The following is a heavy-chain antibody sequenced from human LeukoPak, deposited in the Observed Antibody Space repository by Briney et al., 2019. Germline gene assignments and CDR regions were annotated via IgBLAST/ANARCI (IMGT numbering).Heavy chain of an antibody. CDR3: ARVYDILPLSNWFDP. V-gene: IGHV4-59*01. CDR1: GGSISSYY. Sequence: SESLSLTCTVSGGSISSYYWSWIRPPPGKGVEWIGYIYYSGSTNYNPSLKSRVTISVDTSKNQFSLKLSSVTTADTAVYYCARVYDILPLSNWFDPWGQGTLVTVSS. D-gene: IGHD3-9*01. CDR2: IYYSGST. J-gene: IGHJ5*02.